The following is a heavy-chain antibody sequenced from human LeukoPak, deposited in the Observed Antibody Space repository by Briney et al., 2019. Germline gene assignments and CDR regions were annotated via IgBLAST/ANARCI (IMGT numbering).Heavy chain of an antibody. CDR2: INPNSGGT. D-gene: IGHD1-26*01. Sequence: ASVKVSCKASGYTITGYYMHWVRQAPGQGLEWMGRINPNSGGTNSAQMFQGRVTMTRDTSISTAYMELSRLRPDDTAVYYCARDMGSGSLFDYWGQGTLVTVSS. CDR1: GYTITGYY. V-gene: IGHV1-2*06. CDR3: ARDMGSGSLFDY. J-gene: IGHJ4*02.